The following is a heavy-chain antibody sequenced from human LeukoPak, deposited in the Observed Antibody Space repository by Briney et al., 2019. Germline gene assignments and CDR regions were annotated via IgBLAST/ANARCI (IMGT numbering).Heavy chain of an antibody. J-gene: IGHJ4*02. CDR2: INPNSGGT. CDR3: ARKGEIYGDYDY. Sequence: ASVKVSCKASGYTFTGYYMHWVRQAPGQALEWMGWINPNSGGTHYAQKFQGRVTVTRDTSISTTYMDLSRLKSDDTAIYYCARKGEIYGDYDYWGQGTLVTVSS. CDR1: GYTFTGYY. V-gene: IGHV1-2*02. D-gene: IGHD4-17*01.